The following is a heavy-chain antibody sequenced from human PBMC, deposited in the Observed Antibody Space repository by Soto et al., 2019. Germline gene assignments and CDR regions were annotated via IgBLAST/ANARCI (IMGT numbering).Heavy chain of an antibody. CDR1: GGTFSSYA. V-gene: IGHV1-69*01. D-gene: IGHD3-3*01. CDR3: ARAIIGGVVPYYYGMDV. J-gene: IGHJ6*02. Sequence: QVQLVQSGAEVKKPGSSVKVSCKASGGTFSSYAISWVRQTPGQGLEWMGGIIPIFGTANYAQKFQGRVTITADDSTSTAYMELSSLRSEDTAVYYCARAIIGGVVPYYYGMDVWGQGTTVTVSS. CDR2: IIPIFGTA.